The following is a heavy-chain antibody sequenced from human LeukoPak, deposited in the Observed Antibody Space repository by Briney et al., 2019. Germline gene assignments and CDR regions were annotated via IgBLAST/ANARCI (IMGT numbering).Heavy chain of an antibody. CDR1: GYTFTYRY. J-gene: IGHJ4*02. CDR2: ITPFNGNT. D-gene: IGHD2-15*01. V-gene: IGHV1-45*02. CDR3: ARDLIYCSGGSCSVD. Sequence: SVKVSCKASGYTFTYRYLHWVRQAPGQALEWMGWITPFNGNTNYAQKFQDRVTITRDRSMSTAYMELSSLRSEDTAMYYCARDLIYCSGGSCSVDWGQGTLVTVSS.